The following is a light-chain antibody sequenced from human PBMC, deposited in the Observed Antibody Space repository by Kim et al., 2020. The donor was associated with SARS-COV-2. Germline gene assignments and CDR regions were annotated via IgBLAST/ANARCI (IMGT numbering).Light chain of an antibody. CDR1: QSVSNS. J-gene: IGKJ1*01. CDR3: QQYNNWPEA. Sequence: IVMTQSPATLSVSPGERATLSCKASQSVSNSLAWYQQKPGQAPRLLIYGASTRATCIPARFSGSGSRTVFTLTISGLQSEDFAVYYYQQYNNWPEAFGQGTKVDIK. V-gene: IGKV3-15*01. CDR2: GAS.